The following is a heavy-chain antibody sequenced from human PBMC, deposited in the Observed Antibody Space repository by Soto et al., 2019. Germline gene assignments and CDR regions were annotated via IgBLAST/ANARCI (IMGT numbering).Heavy chain of an antibody. D-gene: IGHD2-2*01. J-gene: IGHJ5*02. CDR1: GGSFSGYY. V-gene: IGHV4-34*01. CDR3: ARGGILGYCSSTSCYAWFDP. Sequence: QVQLQQWGAGLLKPSETLSLTCAVYGGSFSGYYWSWIRQPPGKGLEWIGEINHSGSTNYNPSLKSRVTLSVDTSKNQFSLKLSSVTAADTAVYYCARGGILGYCSSTSCYAWFDPWGQGTLVTVSS. CDR2: INHSGST.